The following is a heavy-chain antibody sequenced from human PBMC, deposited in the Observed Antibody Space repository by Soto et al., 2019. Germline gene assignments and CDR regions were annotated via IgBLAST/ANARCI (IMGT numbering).Heavy chain of an antibody. CDR2: ISAYNGNT. CDR3: ARGYYGGKSPSEYFQH. V-gene: IGHV1-18*01. Sequence: QVQLVQSGAEVKKPGASVKVSCKSSGYTFTSYGISRVRQAPGPGLEWMGWISAYNGNTNYAQKLQGRVTMTTDTSTSTAYMELRSLRSDDTAVYYCARGYYGGKSPSEYFQHWGQGTLVTVSS. D-gene: IGHD3-3*01. CDR1: GYTFTSYG. J-gene: IGHJ1*01.